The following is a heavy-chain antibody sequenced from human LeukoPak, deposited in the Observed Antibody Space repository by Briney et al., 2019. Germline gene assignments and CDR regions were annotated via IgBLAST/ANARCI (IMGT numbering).Heavy chain of an antibody. CDR2: IKQDGSEK. J-gene: IGHJ6*02. CDR1: GFTFSSYW. V-gene: IGHV3-7*01. D-gene: IGHD3-9*01. CDR3: ARDRRSDYDILTGYFHGL. Sequence: GGSLRLSCAASGFTFSSYWMSWVRQAPGKGLEWVANIKQDGSEKYYVDSVKGRFTISRDNAKNSLYLQMNSRRAEDTAVYYCARDRRSDYDILTGYFHGLWGQGTTVTVSS.